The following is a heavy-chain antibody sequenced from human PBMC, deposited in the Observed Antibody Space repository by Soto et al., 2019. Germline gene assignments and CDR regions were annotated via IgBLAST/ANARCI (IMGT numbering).Heavy chain of an antibody. CDR2: INPNSGGT. Sequence: QVPLVQSGAEVKKPGASVKVSCKASGYTFTGYYMHWVRQAPGQGLEWMGWINPNSGGTNYAQKFQGWVTMTRDTSISTAYMEQSRLRSDDTAVYYCARGGSDILTDDAFDIWGQGTMVTVSS. V-gene: IGHV1-2*04. J-gene: IGHJ3*02. CDR3: ARGGSDILTDDAFDI. D-gene: IGHD3-9*01. CDR1: GYTFTGYY.